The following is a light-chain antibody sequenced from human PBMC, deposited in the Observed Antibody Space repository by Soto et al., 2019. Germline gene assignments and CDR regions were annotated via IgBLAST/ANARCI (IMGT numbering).Light chain of an antibody. CDR3: HQYFSTPWT. CDR2: WAS. CDR1: KSVLHSPTNNNY. V-gene: IGKV4-1*01. J-gene: IGKJ1*01. Sequence: DIVMTQSPDSLAVSLGERATINCKSSKSVLHSPTNNNYLAWYQKKPGQPPKLLIYWASTRESGVPDRFSGSGSGTDFTLPINCLQAEDAAVYYCHQYFSTPWTFGLATQVEI.